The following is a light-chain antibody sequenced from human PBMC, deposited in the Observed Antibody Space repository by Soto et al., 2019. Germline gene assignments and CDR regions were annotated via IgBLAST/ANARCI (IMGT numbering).Light chain of an antibody. CDR3: QSYDSSLTL. CDR1: SSNIGAGYD. J-gene: IGLJ2*01. Sequence: QSVLTQPPSVSGAPGQGVTISCTGSSSNIGAGYDVHWYQQLPGTAPKLLIYGNSNRPSGVPDRFSGSKSGTSASLAITGLQAEDEADYYCQSYDSSLTLFGGGTQLTVL. V-gene: IGLV1-40*01. CDR2: GNS.